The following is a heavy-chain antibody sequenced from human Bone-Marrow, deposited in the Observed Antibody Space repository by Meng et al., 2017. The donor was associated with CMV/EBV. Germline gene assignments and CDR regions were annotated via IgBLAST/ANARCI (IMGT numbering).Heavy chain of an antibody. Sequence: TFRRYAISWVRQAPGQGLEWMGGIIPIFGTANYAQKFQGRVTITADKSTSTAYMELSSLRSEDTAVYYCARGRITIFGVSPWYYFDYWGQGTLVTVSS. CDR3: ARGRITIFGVSPWYYFDY. CDR1: TFRRYA. CDR2: IIPIFGTA. V-gene: IGHV1-69*06. D-gene: IGHD3-3*01. J-gene: IGHJ4*02.